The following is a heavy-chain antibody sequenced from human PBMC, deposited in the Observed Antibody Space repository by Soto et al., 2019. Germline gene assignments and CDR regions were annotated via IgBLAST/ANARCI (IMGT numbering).Heavy chain of an antibody. Sequence: GGSLRLSCAASVLPFSSFSMSWVRQAPGKGLEWVANIRQDGGSTYYAASVKGRFTISRDNSNSTLYLQMNSLRAEDTALYYCAKGRSYYYYYGVDVWGQGTTVTVSS. V-gene: IGHV3-23*01. CDR3: AKGRSYYYYYGVDV. CDR2: IRQDGGST. J-gene: IGHJ6*02. CDR1: VLPFSSFS.